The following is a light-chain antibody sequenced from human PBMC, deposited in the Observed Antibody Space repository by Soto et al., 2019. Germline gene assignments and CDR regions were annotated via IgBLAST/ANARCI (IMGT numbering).Light chain of an antibody. CDR2: GNT. V-gene: IGLV1-40*01. CDR1: SSNIGAGYG. J-gene: IGLJ2*01. Sequence: QLVLTQPPSVSGAPGQRVTISCTGSSSNIGAGYGVHWYQKLPGTAPKLLIYGNTNRPSGVPDRFSGSKSGTSASLAITGLQAEDEADYYCQSYDNSLRGSVFGGGTKVTVL. CDR3: QSYDNSLRGSV.